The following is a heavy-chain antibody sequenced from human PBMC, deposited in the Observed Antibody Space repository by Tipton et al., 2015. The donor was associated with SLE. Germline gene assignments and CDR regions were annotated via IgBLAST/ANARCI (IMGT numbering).Heavy chain of an antibody. CDR1: GYTFTSYG. V-gene: IGHV1-18*01. CDR3: ARDLRGYYYESSGTGGYYGMDV. Sequence: QLVQSGAEVKKPGASVKVSCKASGYTFTSYGISWVRQAPGQGLEWMGWISAYNGNTNYAQKLQGRVTMTTDTSTSTAYMELRSLRSDDTAVYYCARDLRGYYYESSGTGGYYGMDVWGQGTTVTVSS. J-gene: IGHJ6*02. D-gene: IGHD3-22*01. CDR2: ISAYNGNT.